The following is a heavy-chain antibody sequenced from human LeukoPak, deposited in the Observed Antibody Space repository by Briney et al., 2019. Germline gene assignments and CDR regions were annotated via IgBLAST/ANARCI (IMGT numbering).Heavy chain of an antibody. CDR3: ARVGGYGSGENDS. J-gene: IGHJ4*02. CDR2: ISPYNGNT. Sequence: ASVKVSRKASGYTFVSHGLSWVRQAPGQGLEWMGWISPYNGNTRYAQNFQGRLTMTTDTSASTAYMEMRSLKYDDTAFYYCARVGGYGSGENDSWGQGTLVTVSS. V-gene: IGHV1-18*01. D-gene: IGHD3-10*01. CDR1: GYTFVSHG.